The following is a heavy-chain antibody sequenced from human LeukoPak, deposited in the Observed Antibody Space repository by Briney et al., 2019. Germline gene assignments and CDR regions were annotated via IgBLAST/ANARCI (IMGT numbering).Heavy chain of an antibody. V-gene: IGHV1-18*01. D-gene: IGHD4-17*01. Sequence: ASVKVSCKASGYAFTSYGITWVRQAPGQGLEWMGWISGYNGNTNYARKLQGRVTMTTDTSTSTAYMELSSLRSEDTAVYYCARVPRGVTTVKNWFDPWGQGTLVTVSS. CDR2: ISGYNGNT. CDR3: ARVPRGVTTVKNWFDP. J-gene: IGHJ5*02. CDR1: GYAFTSYG.